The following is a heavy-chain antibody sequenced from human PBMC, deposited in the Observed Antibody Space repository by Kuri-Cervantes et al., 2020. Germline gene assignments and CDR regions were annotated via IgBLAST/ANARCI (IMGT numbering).Heavy chain of an antibody. CDR2: ISHSGTT. D-gene: IGHD1-14*01. CDR1: GYSISSGYY. Sequence: SETLSLTCAVSGYSISSGYYWGWIRQPPGKGLEWIGSISHSGTTYYNPSLKSRVIISVDTSKNQFSLKLTSVTAADTAVYYCARSRYGWFDPWGQGTLVTVSS. V-gene: IGHV4-38-2*01. CDR3: ARSRYGWFDP. J-gene: IGHJ5*02.